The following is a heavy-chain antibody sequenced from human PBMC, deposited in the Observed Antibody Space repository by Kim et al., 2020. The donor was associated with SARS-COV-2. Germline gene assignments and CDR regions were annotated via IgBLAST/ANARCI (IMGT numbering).Heavy chain of an antibody. CDR3: TTEDYDYVSELSWFDP. V-gene: IGHV3-15*01. D-gene: IGHD3-16*01. CDR2: IKSKTDGGTT. CDR1: GFTFSNAW. Sequence: GGSLRLSCAASGFTFSNAWMSWVRQAPGKGLEWVGRIKSKTDGGTTDYAAPVKGRFTISRDDSKNTLYLQMNSLKTEDTAVYYCTTEDYDYVSELSWFDPWGQGTLVTVSS. J-gene: IGHJ5*02.